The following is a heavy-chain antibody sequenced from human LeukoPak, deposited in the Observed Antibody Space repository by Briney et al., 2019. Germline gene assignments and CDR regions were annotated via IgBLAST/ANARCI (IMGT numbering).Heavy chain of an antibody. CDR2: ISAYNGDT. CDR3: ARVGEYCTGISCLDY. J-gene: IGHJ4*02. D-gene: IGHD2-2*01. V-gene: IGHV1-18*01. CDR1: GYTFASYD. Sequence: ASVKVSCKASGYTFASYDISWVRQAPGQGLEWMGWISAYNGDTSYAQKLQGRVTMTTDTSTSTAYMELGSLGSDDTAVYYCARVGEYCTGISCLDYWSQGTLVTVSS.